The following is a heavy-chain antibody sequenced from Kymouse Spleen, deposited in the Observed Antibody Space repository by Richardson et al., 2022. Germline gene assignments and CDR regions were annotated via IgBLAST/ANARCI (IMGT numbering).Heavy chain of an antibody. V-gene: IGHV4-31*03. Sequence: QVQLQESGPGLVKPSQTLSLTCTVSGGSISSGGYYWSWIRQHPGKGLEWIGYIYYSGSTYYNPSLKSRVTISVDTSKNQFSLKLSSVTAADTAVYYCARGGIVVVPAAIPFDYWGQGTLVTVSS. CDR1: GGSISSGGYY. J-gene: IGHJ4*02. CDR3: ARGGIVVVPAAIPFDY. D-gene: IGHD2-2*02. CDR2: IYYSGST.